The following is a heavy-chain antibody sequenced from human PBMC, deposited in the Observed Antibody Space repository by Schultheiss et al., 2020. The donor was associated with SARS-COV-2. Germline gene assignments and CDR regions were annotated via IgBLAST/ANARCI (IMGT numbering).Heavy chain of an antibody. D-gene: IGHD6-19*01. J-gene: IGHJ4*02. V-gene: IGHV3-23*01. CDR2: FGGPGAGA. CDR1: GFDLRVYA. Sequence: GESLKISCAASGFDLRVYAMTWVRQAPGKGLEWVSSFGGPGAGAHYADSVKGRFTISRDNSKNTLYLQMNSLRAEDTAVYYCARSIAVAGKNNLGRLDYWGQGTLVTVSS. CDR3: ARSIAVAGKNNLGRLDY.